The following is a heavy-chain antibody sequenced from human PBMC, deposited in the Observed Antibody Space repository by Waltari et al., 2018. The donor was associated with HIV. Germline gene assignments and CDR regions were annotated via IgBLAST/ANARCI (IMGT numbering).Heavy chain of an antibody. CDR2: ISSSSSYI. D-gene: IGHD7-27*01. V-gene: IGHV3-21*01. Sequence: EVQLVESGGGLVKPGGSLRLSCAASGFTFSSYSMNWVRQAPGKGLEWVSSISSSSSYIYYADSVKGRFTISRDNAKNSLYLQMNSLRAEDTAVYYCARVTNWGSGAFDIWGQGTMVTVSS. CDR3: ARVTNWGSGAFDI. J-gene: IGHJ3*02. CDR1: GFTFSSYS.